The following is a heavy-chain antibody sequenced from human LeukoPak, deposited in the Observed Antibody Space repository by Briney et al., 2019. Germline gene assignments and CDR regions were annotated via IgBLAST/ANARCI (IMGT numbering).Heavy chain of an antibody. D-gene: IGHD3-10*01. CDR1: GGTYNKYA. Sequence: ASVKVSCKASGGTYNKYAITWVRQAPGQGLEWVGGILPVFGTSNYAQRFQGRVTITADESTGTTYMELSRLRSEDTAVYYCARDHRGFYYGSGNYYYLDVWGKGTTVTVSS. J-gene: IGHJ6*03. V-gene: IGHV1-69*13. CDR3: ARDHRGFYYGSGNYYYLDV. CDR2: ILPVFGTS.